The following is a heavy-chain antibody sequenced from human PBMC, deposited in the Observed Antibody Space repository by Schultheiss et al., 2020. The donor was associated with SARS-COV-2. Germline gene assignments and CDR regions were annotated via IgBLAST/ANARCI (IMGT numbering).Heavy chain of an antibody. Sequence: GGSLRLSCAASGFTFSNAWMSWVRQAPGKGLEWVSAISGSGGSTYYADSVKGRFTISRDNSKNTLYLQMNSLRAEDTAVYYCVFGVVIIHHFDYWGQGTLVTVSS. J-gene: IGHJ4*02. CDR2: ISGSGGST. D-gene: IGHD3-3*01. CDR3: VFGVVIIHHFDY. CDR1: GFTFSNAW. V-gene: IGHV3-23*01.